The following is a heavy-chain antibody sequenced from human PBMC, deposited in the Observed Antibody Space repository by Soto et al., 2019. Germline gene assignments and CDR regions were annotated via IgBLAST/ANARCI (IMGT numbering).Heavy chain of an antibody. CDR3: AKDSGYNYGYFRWFDP. CDR1: GGSISSYY. Sequence: SETLSLTCTVSGGSISSYYWSWIRQPPGKGLEWIGYIYYSGSTNYNPSLKSRVTISVDTSKNQLSLKLSSVTAADTAVYYCAKDSGYNYGYFRWFDPWGQGTLVTVSS. CDR2: IYYSGST. V-gene: IGHV4-59*01. J-gene: IGHJ5*02. D-gene: IGHD5-18*01.